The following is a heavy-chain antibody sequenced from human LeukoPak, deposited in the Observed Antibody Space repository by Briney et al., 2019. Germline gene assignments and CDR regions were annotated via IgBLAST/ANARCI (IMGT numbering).Heavy chain of an antibody. CDR2: INPNSGGT. J-gene: IGHJ4*02. CDR1: GYTFTVYY. CDR3: ARGLRVRLNYFDY. V-gene: IGHV1-2*02. D-gene: IGHD5-12*01. Sequence: ASVKVSCTASGYTFTVYYMHWVRQAPGQGLEWMGWINPNSGGTNYAQKFQGRVTMTRDTSISTAYMELSRLRSDDTAVYYCARGLRVRLNYFDYRGEGALVTVSS.